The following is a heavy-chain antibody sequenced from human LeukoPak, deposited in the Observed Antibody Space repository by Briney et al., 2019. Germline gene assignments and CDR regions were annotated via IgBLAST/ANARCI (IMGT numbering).Heavy chain of an antibody. V-gene: IGHV4-59*01. J-gene: IGHJ4*02. CDR1: GGSISSYY. CDR2: IYYSGST. D-gene: IGHD5-24*01. Sequence: PSETLSLTCTVSGGSISSYYWSWIRQPPGKGLEWIGYIYYSGSTNYNPSLKSRVTISVDTSKNQFSLKLSSVTAADTAVYCCARVKAWNGYKDYWGQGTLVTVSS. CDR3: ARVKAWNGYKDY.